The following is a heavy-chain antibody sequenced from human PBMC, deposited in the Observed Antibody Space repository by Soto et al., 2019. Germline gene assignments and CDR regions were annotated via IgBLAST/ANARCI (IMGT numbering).Heavy chain of an antibody. J-gene: IGHJ4*02. CDR2: MNPYSGKT. CDR3: ARARGYTPGPDPYYFDS. D-gene: IGHD5-18*01. V-gene: IGHV1-8*01. CDR1: GYTFTTYD. Sequence: GASVKVSCKSSGYTFTTYDINWVRQAPGQGLEWIGWMNPYSGKTAYAQKFRDRVTLTRDASISTAHLDLTALLSEDSALYFCARARGYTPGPDPYYFDSWGQGTPAT.